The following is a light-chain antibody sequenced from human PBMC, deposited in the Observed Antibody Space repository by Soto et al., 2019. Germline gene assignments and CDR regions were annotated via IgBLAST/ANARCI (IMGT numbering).Light chain of an antibody. CDR1: QSVSSK. CDR3: QQYNNWT. V-gene: IGKV3-15*01. J-gene: IGKJ1*01. CDR2: DAS. Sequence: EIAMTQPPVTLSVSPRERDTLSCRASQSVSSKAAWYQQKPGQAPRLLIHDASVRATGIPDRFSGRGSGTEFTLTISSLQSEDFAFYYCQQYNNWTLGQGTKVDI.